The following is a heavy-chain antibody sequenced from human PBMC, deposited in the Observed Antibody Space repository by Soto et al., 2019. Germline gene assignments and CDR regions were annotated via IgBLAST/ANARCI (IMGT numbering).Heavy chain of an antibody. D-gene: IGHD3-16*01. CDR2: ITDSGRT. CDR1: GGSIRRIYSC. J-gene: IGHJ4*02. V-gene: IGHV4-31*03. CDR3: ARGPITSGPLEYSFYF. Sequence: PSETLSLTFSVSGGSIRRIYSCWSWVRQFPGKGLEWIADITDSGRTDYNPCLKSRATVSRDTSENQFFVILSSMTAADPAVYFCARGPITSGPLEYSFYFWGPESLVTACS.